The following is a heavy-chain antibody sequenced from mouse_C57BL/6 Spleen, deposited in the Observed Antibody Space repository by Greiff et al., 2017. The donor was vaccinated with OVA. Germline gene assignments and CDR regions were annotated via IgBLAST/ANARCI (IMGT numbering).Heavy chain of an antibody. CDR2: IRNKANGYTT. CDR3: ATALHYGSSYGYAMDY. J-gene: IGHJ4*01. V-gene: IGHV7-3*01. CDR1: GFTFTDYY. D-gene: IGHD1-1*01. Sequence: EVKLVESGGGLVQPGGSLSLSCAASGFTFTDYYMSWVRQPPGKALEWLGFIRNKANGYTTEYSASVKGRFTISRDTSQSILYLQMYALRAEDSATYYCATALHYGSSYGYAMDYWGQGTSVTVSS.